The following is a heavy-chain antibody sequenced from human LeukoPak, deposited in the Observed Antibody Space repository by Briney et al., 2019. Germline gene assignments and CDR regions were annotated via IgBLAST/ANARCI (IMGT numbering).Heavy chain of an antibody. V-gene: IGHV1-2*06. D-gene: IGHD3-22*01. CDR2: INPNSGGT. CDR1: GYTFTGYY. Sequence: ASVKVSCKASGYTFTGYYMHWVRQAPGQGLEWMGRINPNSGGTNYAQKFQGRVTMTRDTSISTAYMELSRLRSDDTAVYYCAKLRSPVHYYYDSSGFHFDYWGQGTLVTVSS. CDR3: AKLRSPVHYYYDSSGFHFDY. J-gene: IGHJ4*02.